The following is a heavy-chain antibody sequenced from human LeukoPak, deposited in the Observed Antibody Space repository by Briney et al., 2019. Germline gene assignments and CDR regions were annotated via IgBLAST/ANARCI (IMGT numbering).Heavy chain of an antibody. J-gene: IGHJ4*02. CDR2: IVVGSGNT. D-gene: IGHD5-18*01. V-gene: IGHV1-58*01. Sequence: SVKVSCKASGFTFTSSAVRWVRQARGQRLEWIGWIVVGSGNTNYAQKFQERVTITRDMSTSTAYMELSSLRSEDTAVYYCAADRGYSYGADYWGQGTLVTVSS. CDR1: GFTFTSSA. CDR3: AADRGYSYGADY.